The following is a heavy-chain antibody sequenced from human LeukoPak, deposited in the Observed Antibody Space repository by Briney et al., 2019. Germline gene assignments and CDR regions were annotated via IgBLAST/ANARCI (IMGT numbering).Heavy chain of an antibody. Sequence: SETLSLTCTVSGGSISSYYWSWIRQPPGKGLEWIGYIYYSGSTNYNPSLKSRVTISVDTSKNQFSLKLSSVTAADTAVYYCAREGWYYYDSRGENALDIWGQGTMVTVSS. D-gene: IGHD3-22*01. CDR3: AREGWYYYDSRGENALDI. CDR2: IYYSGST. J-gene: IGHJ3*02. V-gene: IGHV4-59*01. CDR1: GGSISSYY.